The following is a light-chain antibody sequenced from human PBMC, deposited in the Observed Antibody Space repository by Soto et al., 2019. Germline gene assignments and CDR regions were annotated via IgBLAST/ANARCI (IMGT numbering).Light chain of an antibody. Sequence: VVPQTPPTLSLSPGERATLSCRTSLRVSSYLAWYQQKPGQAPRLLIYDASNRATGIPARFTGSGSGTVFNLTISTLEPEDFAVYYCQQRQYLPSITCGQGTRLEF. V-gene: IGKV3-11*01. CDR1: LRVSSY. J-gene: IGKJ5*01. CDR2: DAS. CDR3: QQRQYLPSIT.